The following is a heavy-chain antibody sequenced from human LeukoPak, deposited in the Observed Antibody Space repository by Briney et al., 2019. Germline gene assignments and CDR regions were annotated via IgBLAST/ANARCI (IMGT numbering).Heavy chain of an antibody. Sequence: GGSLRLSCAASGFTFSIYWMHWVRQAPGKGLVWVSRISSEGSSTTYADSVKGRFTISRDNSKNTLYLQMNNLRAEDTAVYYCAKKPGYYYSSGSYYLDYWGQGTLVTVSS. D-gene: IGHD3-10*01. CDR2: ISSEGSST. V-gene: IGHV3-74*01. CDR3: AKKPGYYYSSGSYYLDY. CDR1: GFTFSIYW. J-gene: IGHJ4*02.